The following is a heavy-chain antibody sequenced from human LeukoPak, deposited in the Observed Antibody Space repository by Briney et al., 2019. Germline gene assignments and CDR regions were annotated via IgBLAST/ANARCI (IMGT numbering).Heavy chain of an antibody. CDR2: ISAYNGNT. Sequence: ASVKVSCKASGGTFSSYAISWVRQAPGQGLEWMGWISAYNGNTNYAQKLQGRVTMTTDTSTSTAYMELRSLRSDDTAVYYCARGYCSSTSCYYYYYMDVWGKGTTVTVSS. CDR1: GGTFSSYA. CDR3: ARGYCSSTSCYYYYYMDV. D-gene: IGHD2-2*01. J-gene: IGHJ6*03. V-gene: IGHV1-18*01.